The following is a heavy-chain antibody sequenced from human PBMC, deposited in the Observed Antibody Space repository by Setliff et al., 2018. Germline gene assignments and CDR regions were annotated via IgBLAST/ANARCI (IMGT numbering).Heavy chain of an antibody. D-gene: IGHD6-6*01. V-gene: IGHV4-39*07. CDR2: IYYSGST. CDR3: ARVAQYSSSSFYYYYYGMDV. Sequence: TLSLTCTVSGGSISSSSYYWGWIRQPPGKGLEWIGSIYYSGSTYYNPSLKSRVTISVDTSKNQFSLKLSSVTAADTAVYYCARVAQYSSSSFYYYYYGMDVWGQGTTVTVSS. J-gene: IGHJ6*02. CDR1: GGSISSSSYY.